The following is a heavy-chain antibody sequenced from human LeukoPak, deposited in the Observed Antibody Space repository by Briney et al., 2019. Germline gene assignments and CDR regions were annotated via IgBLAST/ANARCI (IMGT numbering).Heavy chain of an antibody. Sequence: SVKVSCKASGYTFSSYAISWVRQAPGQGLEWMGGIIPIFGTANYAQKFQGRVTITADESTSTAYMELSSLRSEDTAVYYCARGPPGIAAAVEWFDPWGQGTLVTVSS. D-gene: IGHD6-13*01. J-gene: IGHJ5*02. CDR3: ARGPPGIAAAVEWFDP. CDR2: IIPIFGTA. CDR1: GYTFSSYA. V-gene: IGHV1-69*13.